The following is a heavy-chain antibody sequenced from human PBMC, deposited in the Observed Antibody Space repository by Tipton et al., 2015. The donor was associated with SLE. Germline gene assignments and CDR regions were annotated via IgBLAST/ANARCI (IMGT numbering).Heavy chain of an antibody. CDR1: RGTFINFG. CDR2: INPIFGTS. CDR3: AIGERGHYGLMGA. J-gene: IGHJ5*02. Sequence: QLVQSGTEVKKPGSSVKVSCKGSRGTFINFGISWVRQAPGQGLEWMGGINPIFGTSNYAQNFKGRLTITTDESTSTAYMELYSLRCDDTALYYCAIGERGHYGLMGAWGQGTRVTVSS. D-gene: IGHD3-10*01. V-gene: IGHV1-69*05.